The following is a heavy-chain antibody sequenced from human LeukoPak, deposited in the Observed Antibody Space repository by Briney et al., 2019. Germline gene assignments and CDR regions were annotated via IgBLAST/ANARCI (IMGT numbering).Heavy chain of an antibody. D-gene: IGHD4-11*01. Sequence: SETLSLTCTVSGYSISSGYYWGWIRQPPGKGLEWTGSIDHSGSTYYNPSLKSRVTISVDTSKNQFSLKLSSVTAADTAVYYCARDWGTTVTTRVQLRGYDAFDIWGQGTMVTVSS. V-gene: IGHV4-38-2*02. CDR1: GYSISSGYY. CDR2: IDHSGST. CDR3: ARDWGTTVTTRVQLRGYDAFDI. J-gene: IGHJ3*02.